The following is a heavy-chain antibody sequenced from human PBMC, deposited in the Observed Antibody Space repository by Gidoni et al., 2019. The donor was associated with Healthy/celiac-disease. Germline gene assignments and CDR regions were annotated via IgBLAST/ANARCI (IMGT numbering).Heavy chain of an antibody. D-gene: IGHD6-13*01. Sequence: QVQLVESGGGVVQPGRSLSLSCAASGFTFSSYGMHWVRQAPGQGLWWVAVIWDDGSNKYYADSVKGRFTISRDNSKNTLYLQMNSLRAEDTAVYYCASLAGIAAAGPAFDYWGQGTLVTVSS. J-gene: IGHJ4*02. CDR2: IWDDGSNK. CDR3: ASLAGIAAAGPAFDY. V-gene: IGHV3-33*01. CDR1: GFTFSSYG.